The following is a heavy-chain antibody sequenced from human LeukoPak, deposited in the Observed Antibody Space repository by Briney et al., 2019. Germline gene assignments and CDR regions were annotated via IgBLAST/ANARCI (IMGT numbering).Heavy chain of an antibody. V-gene: IGHV3-23*01. CDR2: ISGSGGST. CDR1: QFTFSSYA. D-gene: IGHD4-17*01. J-gene: IGHJ3*02. CDR3: ARDRNYGDRAVRAFDI. Sequence: PGGSLRLSCAASQFTFSSYAMSWVRQAPGKGLEWVSGISGSGGSTYYADSVKGRFTISRDNSKSTLYLQMNSLRAEDTAVYYCARDRNYGDRAVRAFDIWGQGTMVTVSS.